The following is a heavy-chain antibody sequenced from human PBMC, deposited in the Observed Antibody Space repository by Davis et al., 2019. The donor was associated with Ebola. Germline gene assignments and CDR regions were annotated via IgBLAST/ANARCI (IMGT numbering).Heavy chain of an antibody. CDR3: AKERGYYDFWSGYELNWFDP. J-gene: IGHJ5*02. Sequence: HTGGSLRLSCAASGFTFSSYWMHWVRQVPGKGLVWVSRIHTDGSSTSYADSVKGRFTISRDNAKNTLYLQMNSLRAEDTAVYYCAKERGYYDFWSGYELNWFDPWGQGTLVTVSS. V-gene: IGHV3-74*01. D-gene: IGHD3-3*01. CDR1: GFTFSSYW. CDR2: IHTDGSST.